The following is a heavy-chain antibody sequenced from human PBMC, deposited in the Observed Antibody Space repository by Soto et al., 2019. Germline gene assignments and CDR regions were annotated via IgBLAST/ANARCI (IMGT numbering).Heavy chain of an antibody. D-gene: IGHD3-3*01. J-gene: IGHJ4*02. Sequence: GGSLRLSCAASGFTFSSYGMHWVRQAPGKGLEWVAVIWYDGSNKYYADSVKGRFTISRDNSKNTLYLQMNSLRAEDTAVYYCAKQYDFWSGPLEYWGQGTLVTVSS. CDR1: GFTFSSYG. CDR2: IWYDGSNK. V-gene: IGHV3-33*06. CDR3: AKQYDFWSGPLEY.